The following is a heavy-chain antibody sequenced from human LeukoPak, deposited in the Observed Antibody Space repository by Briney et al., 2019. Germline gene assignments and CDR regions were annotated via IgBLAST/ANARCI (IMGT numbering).Heavy chain of an antibody. Sequence: SETLSLTCSVSGGSISESNYYWGWIRQPPGKGLEWIGSIYFSGNTYHNSSLKSRVTISVDTSKNQFSLKLNSVTAADTAVYYCVRREYSNKSPFGYWGQGTLVTVSS. CDR3: VRREYSNKSPFGY. J-gene: IGHJ4*02. V-gene: IGHV4-39*01. CDR1: GGSISESNYY. CDR2: IYFSGNT. D-gene: IGHD4-11*01.